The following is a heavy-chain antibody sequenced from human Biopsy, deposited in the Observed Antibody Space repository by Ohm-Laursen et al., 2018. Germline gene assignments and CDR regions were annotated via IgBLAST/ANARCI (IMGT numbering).Heavy chain of an antibody. Sequence: SETLSLTCSVSASSVSHDYFWTWIRQPPGKGLEWIGSIYHGSGTFYNPSVETRVAITLDKAKNEFSLRIDSVTAADTAVYYCASRSLFFRYFASWGQGTPVTVSS. J-gene: IGHJ4*02. V-gene: IGHV4-38-2*01. CDR3: ASRSLFFRYFAS. CDR1: ASSVSHDYF. CDR2: IYHGSGT. D-gene: IGHD3-9*01.